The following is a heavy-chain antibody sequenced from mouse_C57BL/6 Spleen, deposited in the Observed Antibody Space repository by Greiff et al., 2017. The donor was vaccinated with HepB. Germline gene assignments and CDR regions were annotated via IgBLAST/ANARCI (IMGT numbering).Heavy chain of an antibody. CDR1: GYTFTSYW. J-gene: IGHJ4*01. D-gene: IGHD2-10*01. Sequence: QVHVKQPGAELVKPGASVKMSCKASGYTFTSYWITWVKQRPGQGLEWIGDIYPGSGSTNYNEKFKSKATLTVDTSSSTAYMQLSSLTSEDSAVYYCARGQVSYSSYAMDYWGQGTSVTVSS. CDR2: IYPGSGST. CDR3: ARGQVSYSSYAMDY. V-gene: IGHV1-55*01.